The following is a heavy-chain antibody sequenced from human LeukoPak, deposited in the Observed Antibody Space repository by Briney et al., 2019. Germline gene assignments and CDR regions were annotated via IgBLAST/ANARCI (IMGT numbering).Heavy chain of an antibody. Sequence: SETLSLTCTVSGGSISTYYWSWIRQPPGKGLEWIGYIYYSRSTTYNPSLKSRVTMSVDTSNIQFSLRLSSVTAADTAVYYCARDFERGYYYGMDVWGKGTAVTVSS. CDR3: ARDFERGYYYGMDV. CDR2: IYYSRST. V-gene: IGHV4-59*01. D-gene: IGHD3-16*01. CDR1: GGSISTYY. J-gene: IGHJ6*04.